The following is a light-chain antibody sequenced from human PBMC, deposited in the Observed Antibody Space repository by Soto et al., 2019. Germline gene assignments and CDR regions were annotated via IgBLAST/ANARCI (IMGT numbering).Light chain of an antibody. V-gene: IGLV2-23*01. CDR3: CSYAGSVVV. J-gene: IGLJ2*01. Sequence: QSALTQPASVSGSPRQSITISCTGTSSDVGSYNLVSWYQQHPGKAPKLMIYEGSKRPSGVSNRFSGSKSGNTASLTISGLQAEDEADYYCCSYAGSVVVFGGGTKLTVL. CDR2: EGS. CDR1: SSDVGSYNL.